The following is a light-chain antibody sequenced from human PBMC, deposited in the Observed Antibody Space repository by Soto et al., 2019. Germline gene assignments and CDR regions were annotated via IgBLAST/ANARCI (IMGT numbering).Light chain of an antibody. CDR3: QQASSFHLT. V-gene: IGKV1-12*01. CDR2: AAS. J-gene: IGKJ4*01. Sequence: DIQMTQSPSSVSASVGDIVPITCRARPDISNWLAWYQQKPGNAPKLLMYAASDLHSGVPSRFVGSGSGTDFTLTSSSLQPEDFATYYCQQASSFHLTFGGGTKVAIK. CDR1: PDISNW.